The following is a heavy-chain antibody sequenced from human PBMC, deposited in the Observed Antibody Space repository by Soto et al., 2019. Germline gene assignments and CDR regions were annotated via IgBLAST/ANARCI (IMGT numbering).Heavy chain of an antibody. Sequence: VQLVESGGGLVKPGGSLRLSCAASGFTFSDYYMSWIRQAPGKGLEWVSYISSSGSTTYYADSVKGRFTISRDNAKNSLYLQMNSLRAEDTAVYYCARDPEYCSGGSCYLYFDYWGQGTLVTVSS. V-gene: IGHV3-11*01. CDR2: ISSSGSTT. CDR3: ARDPEYCSGGSCYLYFDY. CDR1: GFTFSDYY. D-gene: IGHD2-15*01. J-gene: IGHJ4*02.